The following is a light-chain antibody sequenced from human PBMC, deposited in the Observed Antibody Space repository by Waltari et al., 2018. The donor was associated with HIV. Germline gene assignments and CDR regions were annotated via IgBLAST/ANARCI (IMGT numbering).Light chain of an antibody. J-gene: IGKJ1*01. CDR3: QKYNSAPWT. V-gene: IGKV1-27*01. CDR1: QGISTY. CDR2: AAS. Sequence: DIQMTHSPSSLSASVGDRLTLTCRASQGISTYLAWYQQKPGKVPKLLIYAASTLQSGVPSRFSGSGSGTEFTLTISSLQPEDLATYYCQKYNSAPWTFGQGTKVEIK.